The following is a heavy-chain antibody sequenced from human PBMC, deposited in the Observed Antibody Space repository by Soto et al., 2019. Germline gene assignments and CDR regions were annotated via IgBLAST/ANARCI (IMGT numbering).Heavy chain of an antibody. CDR2: ISYDGSNK. Sequence: GGSLRLSCAASGFTFSSYAMHWVRQAPGKGLEWVAVISYDGSNKYYADSVKGRFTISRDNSKNTLYLQMNSLRAEDTAVHYCARPHSIAADHPTAYYYYGMDVWGQGTTVTVSS. V-gene: IGHV3-30-3*01. J-gene: IGHJ6*02. CDR1: GFTFSSYA. D-gene: IGHD6-13*01. CDR3: ARPHSIAADHPTAYYYYGMDV.